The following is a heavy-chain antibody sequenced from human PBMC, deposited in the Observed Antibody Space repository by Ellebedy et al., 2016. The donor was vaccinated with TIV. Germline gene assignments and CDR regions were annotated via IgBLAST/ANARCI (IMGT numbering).Heavy chain of an antibody. CDR2: INPSGGST. V-gene: IGHV1-46*01. Sequence: ASVKVSXXASGYTFTGYYMHWVRQAPGQGLEWMGIINPSGGSTNYAQKFQGRVTMTRDTSTSTVYMELSSLRSEDTAVYYCARRSGLYYYYGMDVWGQGTTVTVSS. D-gene: IGHD1-26*01. CDR1: GYTFTGYY. CDR3: ARRSGLYYYYGMDV. J-gene: IGHJ6*02.